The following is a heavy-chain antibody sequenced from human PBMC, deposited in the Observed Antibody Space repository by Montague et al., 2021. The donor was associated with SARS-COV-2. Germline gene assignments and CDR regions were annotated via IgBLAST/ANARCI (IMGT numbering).Heavy chain of an antibody. CDR3: ARLSSDIGGYFWFDP. CDR1: GGSISSGTW. CDR2: ISHSGGT. J-gene: IGHJ5*02. Sequence: SETLSLTCAVSGGSISSGTWWPWVRQPPGKGLEWIGEISHSGGTNYNPSLKSRVTISVDKSKNQFSLNLNSVTAADTAVYYCARLSSDIGGYFWFDPWGQGTLVSVSS. V-gene: IGHV4-4*02. D-gene: IGHD1-26*01.